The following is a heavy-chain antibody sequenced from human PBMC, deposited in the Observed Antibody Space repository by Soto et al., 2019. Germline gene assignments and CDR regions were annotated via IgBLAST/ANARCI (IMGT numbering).Heavy chain of an antibody. CDR1: GGSISSSSYY. V-gene: IGHV4-39*01. D-gene: IGHD6-13*01. Sequence: QLQLQESGPGLVKPSETLSLTCTVSGGSISSSSYYWGWIRQPPGKGLEWIGSIYYSGSTYYNPSLKSRVTISVDTSKNQSSLRLSSVPAADTAVYYCARHVVWYSRAVDYWGQGTLVTVSS. J-gene: IGHJ4*02. CDR2: IYYSGST. CDR3: ARHVVWYSRAVDY.